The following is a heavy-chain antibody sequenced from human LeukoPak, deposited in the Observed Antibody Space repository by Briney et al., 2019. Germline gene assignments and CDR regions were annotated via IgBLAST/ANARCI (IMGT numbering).Heavy chain of an antibody. CDR3: ARGQVVVVAARFSFRDKTYYFDY. CDR2: IYYSGST. Sequence: SETLSLTCTVSGGSISSGDYYWSWIRQPPGKGLEWIGYIYYSGSTYYNPSLKSRVTISVDTSKNQFSLKLSSVTAADTAVYYCARGQVVVVAARFSFRDKTYYFDYWGQGTLVTVSS. CDR1: GGSISSGDYY. D-gene: IGHD2-15*01. V-gene: IGHV4-30-4*01. J-gene: IGHJ4*02.